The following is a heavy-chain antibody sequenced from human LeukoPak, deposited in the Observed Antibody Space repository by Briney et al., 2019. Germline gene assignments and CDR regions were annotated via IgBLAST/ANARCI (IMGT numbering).Heavy chain of an antibody. J-gene: IGHJ4*02. D-gene: IGHD3-22*01. CDR2: IYDSGST. Sequence: SSETLSHPYTLSGGPIWGYLWICRRQPPGKGLEWIGYIYDSGSTNYNPSLKSRVTMSVDTSKNQLSLKLSSVTAADTAVYYCARRRRYHCSTGYHAATLDYWGQGTLVTVSS. CDR3: ARRRRYHCSTGYHAATLDY. CDR1: GGPIWGYL. V-gene: IGHV4-59*01.